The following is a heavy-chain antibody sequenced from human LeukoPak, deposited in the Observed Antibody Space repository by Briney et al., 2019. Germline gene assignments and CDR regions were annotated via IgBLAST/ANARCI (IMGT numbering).Heavy chain of an antibody. CDR1: GFSLSTSGVG. V-gene: IGHV2-5*01. Sequence: SGPTLVKPTQTLTLTCTFSGFSLSTSGVGVGWIRQPPGKALEWLALIYWNDDKRHSPSLKSRLTITKDTSKNQVVLTMTNMDPVDTATYYCAHRQTKVLRFLEWLPNNWFDPWGQRTLVTISS. CDR3: AHRQTKVLRFLEWLPNNWFDP. D-gene: IGHD3-3*01. J-gene: IGHJ5*02. CDR2: IYWNDDK.